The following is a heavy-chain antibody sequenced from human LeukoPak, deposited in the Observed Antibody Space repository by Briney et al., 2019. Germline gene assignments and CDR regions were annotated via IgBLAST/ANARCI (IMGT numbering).Heavy chain of an antibody. J-gene: IGHJ3*02. Sequence: SQTLSLTCAISGDSFSSNSAAWNWIRQSPSRGLEWLGRTYYRSKWYNDYAVSVKSRITINPVTSKNQFSLQLNSVTPEDTAVYYCAREPDNASSGWYWGPFDIWGQGTMVTVSS. CDR2: TYYRSKWYN. CDR3: AREPDNASSGWYWGPFDI. V-gene: IGHV6-1*01. D-gene: IGHD6-19*01. CDR1: GDSFSSNSAA.